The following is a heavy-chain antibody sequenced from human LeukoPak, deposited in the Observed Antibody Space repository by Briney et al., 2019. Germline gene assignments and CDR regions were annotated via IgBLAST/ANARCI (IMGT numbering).Heavy chain of an antibody. CDR2: IYLVDDTT. D-gene: IGHD3-22*01. V-gene: IGHV4-59*11. CDR3: ARSGGSSAYYSF. CDR1: GASMFSHY. Sequence: PSETLSLTCTVSGASMFSHYWSWIRQIPGKGLEWIGKIYLVDDTTKYNPSLGGRVNISVDTSRNQFSLHLSHVTAADTAVYYCARSGGSSAYYSFWGPGTLVTVSS. J-gene: IGHJ4*02.